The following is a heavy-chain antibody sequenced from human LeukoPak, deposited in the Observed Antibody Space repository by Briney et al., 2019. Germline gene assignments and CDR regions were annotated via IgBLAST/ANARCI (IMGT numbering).Heavy chain of an antibody. CDR1: GFSFSDAW. D-gene: IGHD2-15*01. CDR3: TTDGGY. V-gene: IGHV3-15*01. J-gene: IGHJ4*02. Sequence: GGSHRLSCEASGFSFSDAWMSWVRQAPGKGLEWVGRIKSSGDGGTTDYTAPVKGRFTISRDDSRNTVFLQMNTLKTEDTAVYYCTTDGGYWGQGTLVTVSS. CDR2: IKSSGDGGTT.